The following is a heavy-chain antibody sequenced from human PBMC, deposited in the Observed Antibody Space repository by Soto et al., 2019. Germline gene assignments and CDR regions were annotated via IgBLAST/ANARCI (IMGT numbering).Heavy chain of an antibody. D-gene: IGHD2-2*01. J-gene: IGHJ6*02. CDR1: RFTFSSYS. V-gene: IGHV3-21*01. Sequence: PGGSLSLSSAACRFTFSSYSMNWVRQAPGKGLEWVSSISTSSSYIYYADSVKGRFTISRDNAKNSLYLQMNSLRAEDTAVYYCAREPKAVVRYYGMDVWGQGTTDTVSS. CDR3: AREPKAVVRYYGMDV. CDR2: ISTSSSYI.